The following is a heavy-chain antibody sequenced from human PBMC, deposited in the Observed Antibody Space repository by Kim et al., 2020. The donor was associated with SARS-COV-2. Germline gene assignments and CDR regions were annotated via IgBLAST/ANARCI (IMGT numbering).Heavy chain of an antibody. CDR3: AKRGGVRGVINPRAFDI. V-gene: IGHV3-23*01. CDR1: GFTFSSYA. CDR2: ISGSGGST. J-gene: IGHJ3*02. D-gene: IGHD3-10*01. Sequence: GGSLRLSCAASGFTFSSYAMSWVRQAPGKGLEWVSAISGSGGSTYYADSVKGRFTISRDNSKNTLYLQMNSLRAEDTAVYYCAKRGGVRGVINPRAFDIWGQGTMVTVSS.